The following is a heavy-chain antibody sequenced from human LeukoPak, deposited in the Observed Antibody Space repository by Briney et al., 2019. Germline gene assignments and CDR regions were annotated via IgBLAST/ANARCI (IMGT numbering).Heavy chain of an antibody. CDR1: GFTFSSYS. J-gene: IGHJ6*03. V-gene: IGHV3-66*01. CDR3: AREIDYYYYMDV. CDR2: IYSGGST. Sequence: GGSLRLSCAASGFTFSSYSMNWVRQAPGKGLEWVSVIYSGGSTYYADSVKGRFTISRDNSKNTLYLQMNSLRAEDTAVYYCAREIDYYYYMDVWGKGTTVTISS.